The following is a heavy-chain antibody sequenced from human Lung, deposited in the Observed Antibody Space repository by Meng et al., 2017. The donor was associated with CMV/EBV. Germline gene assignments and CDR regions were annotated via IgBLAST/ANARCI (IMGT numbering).Heavy chain of an antibody. Sequence: AXVXVSXXASGYTFTGYFIHWVRQAPGQGLEWMGWINPNSGGTIYAQKFQGRFTMTRDTSITTAYLELSRLRSEDTAIYYCARGSVAGTAVEWFDPWGQGSXVTVSS. CDR3: ARGSVAGTAVEWFDP. D-gene: IGHD6-19*01. CDR2: INPNSGGT. J-gene: IGHJ5*02. CDR1: GYTFTGYF. V-gene: IGHV1-2*02.